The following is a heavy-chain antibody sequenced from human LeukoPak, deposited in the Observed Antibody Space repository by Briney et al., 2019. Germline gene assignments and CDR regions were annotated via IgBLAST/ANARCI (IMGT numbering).Heavy chain of an antibody. CDR1: GFILSTSE. CDR2: ISSSSSYI. J-gene: IGHJ3*02. CDR3: ATGDYGAFDI. Sequence: PGGSLRLSCVPSGFILSTSEMNWVRQAPGKGLEWVSSISSSSSYIYYADSVKGRFTISRDNAKNSLYLQMNSLRAEDTAVYYCATGDYGAFDIWGQGTMVTVSS. D-gene: IGHD4-17*01. V-gene: IGHV3-21*01.